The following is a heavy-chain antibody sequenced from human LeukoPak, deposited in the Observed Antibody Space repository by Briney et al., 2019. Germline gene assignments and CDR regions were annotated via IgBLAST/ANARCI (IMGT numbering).Heavy chain of an antibody. CDR1: GFTFSDYY. CDR2: ISGSGTTM. V-gene: IGHV3-11*01. J-gene: IGHJ3*02. CDR3: ARDFGLTGTKRSFDI. Sequence: GGSLRLSCAASGFTFSDYYMGWIRQAPGKGLEWLSYISGSGTTMYYADSVKGRFTISRANAKNSLDLQTNSLRAEDTAVYYCARDFGLTGTKRSFDIWGQGKMVTVSS. D-gene: IGHD1-7*01.